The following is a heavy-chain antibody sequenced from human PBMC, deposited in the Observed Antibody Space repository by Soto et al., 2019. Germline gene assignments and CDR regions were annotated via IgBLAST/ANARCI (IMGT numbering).Heavy chain of an antibody. CDR1: GGTFGSYA. CDR2: IIPILNSP. V-gene: IGHV1-69*13. D-gene: IGHD2-8*01. Sequence: SVNVSCKASGGTFGSYAITWVRRAPGQGLEWLGGIIPILNSPAYAQKFQARVVITADEITNTAYMELNSLRFDDTAVYYCAREAPYCTSATCPKSYDRDVWGQGPPVTVSS. J-gene: IGHJ6*02. CDR3: AREAPYCTSATCPKSYDRDV.